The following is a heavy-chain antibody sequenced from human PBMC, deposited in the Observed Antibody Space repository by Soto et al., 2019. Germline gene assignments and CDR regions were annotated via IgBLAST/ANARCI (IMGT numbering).Heavy chain of an antibody. CDR3: SRDGKRYYDFWSGYYSLGDYYGMDV. V-gene: IGHV3-11*01. CDR2: ISSSGSTI. CDR1: GLTLIYYY. J-gene: IGHJ6*02. D-gene: IGHD3-3*01. Sequence: GGFQKISSAPDGLTLIYYYMSCVLQAAGKVLKRVSYISSSGSTIYYADSVKGRLTISRDNAKNSLYLQMNSLRVEDTAVYYCSRDGKRYYDFWSGYYSLGDYYGMDVWGQGT.